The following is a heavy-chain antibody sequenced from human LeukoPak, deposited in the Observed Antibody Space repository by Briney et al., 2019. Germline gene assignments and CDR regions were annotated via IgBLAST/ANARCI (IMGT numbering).Heavy chain of an antibody. CDR2: ISGSGDVT. J-gene: IGHJ5*02. V-gene: IGHV3-23*01. CDR3: ASVVMSTMTMNWLDP. Sequence: GGSLRLSCAASRFTFDEYGMSWVRQTAGKGLEWVSAISGSGDVTYYADSVKGRFTVSRDNSKNTLYLQMNSLRAEDTAVFYCASVVMSTMTMNWLDPWGQGTLVTVSS. D-gene: IGHD4-17*01. CDR1: RFTFDEYG.